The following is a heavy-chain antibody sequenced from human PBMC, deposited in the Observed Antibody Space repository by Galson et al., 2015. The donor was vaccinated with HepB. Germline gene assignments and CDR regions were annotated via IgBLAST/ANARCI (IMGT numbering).Heavy chain of an antibody. J-gene: IGHJ6*02. D-gene: IGHD1-26*01. Sequence: SLRLSCAASGFTFSSYAFHWVRQAPGKGLEWVAVISYDGSNKNYADSVKGRFTISRDESRNTLHMQMNSLRAEDTAIYYCARDKDPSGSWVDGLICYGLAVSGQGTTVTVSS. CDR2: ISYDGSNK. V-gene: IGHV3-30*04. CDR1: GFTFSSYA. CDR3: ARDKDPSGSWVDGLICYGLAV.